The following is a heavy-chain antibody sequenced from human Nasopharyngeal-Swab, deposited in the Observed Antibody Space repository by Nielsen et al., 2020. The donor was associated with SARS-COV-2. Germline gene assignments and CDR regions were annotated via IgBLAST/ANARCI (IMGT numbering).Heavy chain of an antibody. V-gene: IGHV3-21*01. D-gene: IGHD2-2*01. CDR3: AREDIVVVPAGSYYGMDV. Sequence: GGSLRLSCAASGFTFSSYSMNWVRQAPGKGLEWVSSISSSSSYIYYADSVKGRFTISRGNAKNSLYLQMNSLRAEDTAVYYCAREDIVVVPAGSYYGMDVWGQGTTVTVSS. CDR2: ISSSSSYI. CDR1: GFTFSSYS. J-gene: IGHJ6*02.